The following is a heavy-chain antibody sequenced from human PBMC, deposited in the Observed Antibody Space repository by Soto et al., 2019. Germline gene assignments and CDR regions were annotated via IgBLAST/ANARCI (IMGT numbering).Heavy chain of an antibody. J-gene: IGHJ6*02. D-gene: IGHD1-26*01. CDR2: TIPIYSTA. Sequence: SVKVSCKASGGTFSSFTISWVRQAHGQGLEWKGGTIPIYSTANYAQKFQDRVTILADASTTTAYMELSSLRPEDTAIYYCAKDRRADWESYYYYAMDVWGQGTTVTVSS. V-gene: IGHV1-69*13. CDR3: AKDRRADWESYYYYAMDV. CDR1: GGTFSSFT.